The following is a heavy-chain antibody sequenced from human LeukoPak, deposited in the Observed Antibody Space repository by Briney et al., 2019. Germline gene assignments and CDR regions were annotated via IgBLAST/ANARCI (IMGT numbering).Heavy chain of an antibody. D-gene: IGHD2-15*01. CDR1: GFTFSSYA. CDR3: ARERCRGGSCYPDL. Sequence: GRSLRLSCAASGFTFSSYAMHWVRQAPGKGLEWVAVISYDGSNKYYADSVKGRFTISRDNSKNTLYLQMNSLRAEDTAVYYCARERCRGGSCYPDLWSQGTLVTVST. V-gene: IGHV3-30*04. J-gene: IGHJ4*02. CDR2: ISYDGSNK.